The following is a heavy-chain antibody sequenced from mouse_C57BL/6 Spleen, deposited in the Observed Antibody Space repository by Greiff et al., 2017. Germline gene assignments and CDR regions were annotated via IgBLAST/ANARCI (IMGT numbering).Heavy chain of an antibody. D-gene: IGHD4-1*01. CDR3: ARTGTGTLSWFAY. Sequence: QVQLQQSGAELVKPGASVKISCKASGYAFSSYWMNWVKQRPGKGLEWIGQIYPGDGDTNYNGKFKGKATLTADKSSSTAYMQLSSLTSEDSAVXFCARTGTGTLSWFAYWGQGTLVTVSA. J-gene: IGHJ3*01. CDR1: GYAFSSYW. V-gene: IGHV1-80*01. CDR2: IYPGDGDT.